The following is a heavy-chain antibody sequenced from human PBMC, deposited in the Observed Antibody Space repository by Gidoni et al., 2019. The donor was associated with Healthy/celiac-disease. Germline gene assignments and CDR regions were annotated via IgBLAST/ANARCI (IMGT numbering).Heavy chain of an antibody. Sequence: QVQLVESGGGVVQPGRSLRLSCAASGFTFSSYAMPWVRQAPGKGLEWVAVISYDGSNKYYADSVKGRFTISRDNSKNTLYLQMNSLRAEDTAVYYCASLDLNMYSSGWYDRVSPMDVWGKGTTVTVSS. CDR2: ISYDGSNK. CDR3: ASLDLNMYSSGWYDRVSPMDV. CDR1: GFTFSSYA. V-gene: IGHV3-30-3*01. D-gene: IGHD6-19*01. J-gene: IGHJ6*04.